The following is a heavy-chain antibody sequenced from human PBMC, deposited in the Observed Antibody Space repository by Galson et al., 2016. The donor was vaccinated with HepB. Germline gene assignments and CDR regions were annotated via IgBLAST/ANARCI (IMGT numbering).Heavy chain of an antibody. D-gene: IGHD2-15*01. Sequence: TLSLTCAVSGDSLSSGSFSWSWIRQPPGKGLEWIGHIHNSGPTFYHPPSGGTYYNPSLGSRVTISLDRSENQFSLKMSSVTAADTATYFCARGPTLVRAFGKSISYFDTWGQGIPVTVSS. CDR3: ARGPTLVRAFGKSISYFDT. CDR2: IHNSGPTFYHPPSGGT. CDR1: GDSLSSGSFS. V-gene: IGHV4-30-2*01. J-gene: IGHJ4*02.